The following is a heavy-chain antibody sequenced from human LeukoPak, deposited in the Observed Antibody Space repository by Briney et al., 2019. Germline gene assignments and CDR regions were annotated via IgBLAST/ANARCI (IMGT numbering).Heavy chain of an antibody. Sequence: SETLSLTCTVSGGSISSSSYYWGWIRQPPGKGLEWIGSIYYSGSTYYNPSLKSRVTISVDTSKNQFSLKLSSVTAADTAVYYCARGQGGDYAKLYYFDYWGQGTLVTVSS. CDR1: GGSISSSSYY. J-gene: IGHJ4*02. V-gene: IGHV4-39*01. CDR2: IYYSGST. D-gene: IGHD4-17*01. CDR3: ARGQGGDYAKLYYFDY.